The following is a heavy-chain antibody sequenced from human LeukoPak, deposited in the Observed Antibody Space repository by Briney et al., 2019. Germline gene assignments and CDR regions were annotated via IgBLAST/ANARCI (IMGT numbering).Heavy chain of an antibody. D-gene: IGHD6-19*01. Sequence: GGSLRLSCAASGFTFSDYYMSWIRQAPGKGLEWVSYISSSGSTIYYADSVKGRFTISRDNAKNSLYLQMNSLRAEDTAVYYCATSGWYGYYYFDYWGQGTLVTASS. CDR2: ISSSGSTI. V-gene: IGHV3-11*04. CDR1: GFTFSDYY. J-gene: IGHJ4*02. CDR3: ATSGWYGYYYFDY.